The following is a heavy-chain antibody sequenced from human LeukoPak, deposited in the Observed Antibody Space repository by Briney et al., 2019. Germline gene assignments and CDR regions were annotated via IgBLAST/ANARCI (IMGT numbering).Heavy chain of an antibody. CDR2: IYYSGST. V-gene: IGHV4-39*01. J-gene: IGHJ3*02. CDR3: ARPAVVTDAFDI. CDR1: GGSISSSSYY. Sequence: SETLSLTCIVSGGSISSSSYYWGWIRQPPGKGLEWIGSIYYSGSTYYNPSLKSRVTISVDTSKNQFSLKLSSVTAADTAVYYCARPAVVTDAFDIWGQGTMVTVSS. D-gene: IGHD4-23*01.